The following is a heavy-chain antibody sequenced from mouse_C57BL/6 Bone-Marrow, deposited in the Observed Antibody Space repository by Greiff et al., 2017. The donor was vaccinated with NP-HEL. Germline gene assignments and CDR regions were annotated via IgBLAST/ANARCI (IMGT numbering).Heavy chain of an antibody. Sequence: QVQLQQSGAELARPGASVKLSCKASGYTFTSYGISWVKQRTGQGLEWIGEIYPRSGNTYYNEKFKGKATLTADKYSSTAYMELRSLTSEDSAVYFCEGFPYWYFDVWGTGTTVTVSS. V-gene: IGHV1-81*01. J-gene: IGHJ1*03. CDR1: GYTFTSYG. CDR3: EGFPYWYFDV. CDR2: IYPRSGNT.